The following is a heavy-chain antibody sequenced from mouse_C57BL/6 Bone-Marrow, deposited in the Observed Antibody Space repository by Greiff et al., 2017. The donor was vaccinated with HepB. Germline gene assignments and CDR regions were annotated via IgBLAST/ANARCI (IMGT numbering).Heavy chain of an antibody. CDR2: ISDGGSYT. D-gene: IGHD3-3*01. CDR1: GFTFSSYA. CDR3: ARRGRGAMDY. V-gene: IGHV5-4*03. J-gene: IGHJ4*01. Sequence: EVKLMESGGGLVKPGGSLKLSCAASGFTFSSYAMSWVRQTPEKRLEWVATISDGGSYTYYPDNVKGRFTISRDNAKNNLYLQMNHLTSEDTAMYYCARRGRGAMDYWGQGTSVTVAS.